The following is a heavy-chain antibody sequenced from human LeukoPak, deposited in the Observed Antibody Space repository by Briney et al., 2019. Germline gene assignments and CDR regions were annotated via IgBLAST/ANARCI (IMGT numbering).Heavy chain of an antibody. J-gene: IGHJ4*02. D-gene: IGHD3-22*01. V-gene: IGHV4-59*12. CDR1: GGSISSYY. Sequence: SETLSLTCTVSGGSISSYYWSWIRQPPGKGLEWIGYIYYSGSTNYNPSLKSRVTISVDTSKNQFSLKLSSVTAADTAVYYCAREAYYYDSSGYYYDNWGQGTLVTVSS. CDR2: IYYSGST. CDR3: AREAYYYDSSGYYYDN.